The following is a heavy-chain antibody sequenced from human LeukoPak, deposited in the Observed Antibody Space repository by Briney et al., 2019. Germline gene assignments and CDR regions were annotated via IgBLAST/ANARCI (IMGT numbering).Heavy chain of an antibody. CDR3: ARVRGYYDSSGPRDY. V-gene: IGHV1-18*01. CDR2: ISAYNGNT. D-gene: IGHD3-22*01. J-gene: IGHJ4*02. CDR1: GYTFTSYG. Sequence: ASVKVSCKASGYTFTSYGISWVRQAPGQGLEWMGWISAYNGNTNYAQKLQGRVTMTTDTSTSAAYMELRSLRSDGTAVYYCARVRGYYDSSGPRDYWGQGTLVTVSS.